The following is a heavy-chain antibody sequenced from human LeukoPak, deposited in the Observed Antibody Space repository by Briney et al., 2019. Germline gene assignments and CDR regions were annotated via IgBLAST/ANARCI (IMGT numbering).Heavy chain of an antibody. CDR2: INHSGST. J-gene: IGHJ5*02. V-gene: IGHV4-34*01. Sequence: PSQTLSLTCSVSGDSITGYYWSWIRQPPVKGLEWSGEINHSGSTNYNPSLKSRVTISVDTSKNQFSLKLSSVTAADTAVYYCARGRERRLKGYCSSTSCYPYTYTWFDPWGEGTLVTVSS. D-gene: IGHD2-2*01. CDR3: ARGRERRLKGYCSSTSCYPYTYTWFDP. CDR1: GDSITGYY.